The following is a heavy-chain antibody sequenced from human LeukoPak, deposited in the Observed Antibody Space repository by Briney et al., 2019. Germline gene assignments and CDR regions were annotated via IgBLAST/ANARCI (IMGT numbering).Heavy chain of an antibody. CDR3: ARGNLGGRGYYYGMDV. Sequence: SVKVSCKASGGTFSSHTINWVRQAPGQGLEWMGGIIPIFGTANYAQKFQGRVTITAVESTSTAYMEVSSLRSEDTAVYYCARGNLGGRGYYYGMDVWGQGTTVTVSS. J-gene: IGHJ6*02. CDR1: GGTFSSHT. V-gene: IGHV1-69*13. CDR2: IIPIFGTA.